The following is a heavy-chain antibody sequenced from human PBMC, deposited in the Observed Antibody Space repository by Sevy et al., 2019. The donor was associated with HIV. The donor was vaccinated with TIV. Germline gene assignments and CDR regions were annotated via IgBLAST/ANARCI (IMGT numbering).Heavy chain of an antibody. J-gene: IGHJ6*02. CDR2: ISAYNGNT. CDR3: ARESFGITTSLDV. D-gene: IGHD3-10*01. V-gene: IGHV1-18*01. CDR1: GYTFTNYG. Sequence: ASVKVSCKASGYTFTNYGINWVRQAPGQGLEWMGWISAYNGNTNCAQKLQGRVTMTTDTSTTTAYMELRSLRSDDTALYFCARESFGITTSLDVWGQGTTVTVSS.